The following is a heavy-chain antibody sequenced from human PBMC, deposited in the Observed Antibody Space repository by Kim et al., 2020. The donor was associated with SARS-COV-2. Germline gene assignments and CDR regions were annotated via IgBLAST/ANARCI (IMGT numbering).Heavy chain of an antibody. CDR2: ISGSGGST. CDR1: GFTFSSYA. Sequence: GGSLRLSCAASGFTFSSYAMSWVRQAPGKGLEWVSAISGSGGSTYYADSVKGRFTISRDNSKNTLYLQMNSLRAEDTAVYYCAKVSGYSYGPRRFDPWGQGTLVTVSS. D-gene: IGHD5-18*01. V-gene: IGHV3-23*01. J-gene: IGHJ5*02. CDR3: AKVSGYSYGPRRFDP.